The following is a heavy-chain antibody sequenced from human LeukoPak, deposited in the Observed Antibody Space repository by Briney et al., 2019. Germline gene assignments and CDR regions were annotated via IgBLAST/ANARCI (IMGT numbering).Heavy chain of an antibody. J-gene: IGHJ6*04. CDR3: AELGITMIGGV. CDR1: GFTFSSYG. V-gene: IGHV3-48*04. Sequence: GGSLRLSCAASGFTFSSYGMNWVHQAPGKGLEWVSYISSSGSTIYYADSVKGRFTISRDNAKNSLYLQMNSLRAEDTAVYYCAELGITMIGGVWGKGTTVTTSS. D-gene: IGHD3-10*02. CDR2: ISSSGSTI.